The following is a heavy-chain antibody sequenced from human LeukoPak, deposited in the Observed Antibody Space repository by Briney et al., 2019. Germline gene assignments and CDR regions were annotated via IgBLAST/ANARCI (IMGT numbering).Heavy chain of an antibody. D-gene: IGHD2-15*01. CDR3: AKNLYCGGGSCYPSALGMDV. CDR2: ISGSGNRT. CDR1: GFTFSSYA. V-gene: IGHV3-23*01. J-gene: IGHJ6*02. Sequence: GGSLRLSCAASGFTFSSYAMSWVRQAPGKGLEWVSSISGSGNRTYYADSVKGRFTISRDNSKDTLFLQMNSLRAEDTAVYYCAKNLYCGGGSCYPSALGMDVWGQGTTVTVSS.